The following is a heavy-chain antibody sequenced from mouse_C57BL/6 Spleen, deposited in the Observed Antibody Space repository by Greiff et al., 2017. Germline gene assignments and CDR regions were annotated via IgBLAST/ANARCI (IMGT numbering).Heavy chain of an antibody. V-gene: IGHV1-72*01. CDR2: IDPNSGGT. D-gene: IGHD2-4*01. CDR3: ASSSYDYGGTWFDY. Sequence: QVQLQQPGAELVQPGASVKLSCKASGYTFTSYWMHWVKQRPGRGLEWIGRIDPNSGGTTYNEKFKSKATLTVAKPSSTAYMQLSSLTTDDDAVDYCASSSYDYGGTWFDYWGQGTMVTVSA. CDR1: GYTFTSYW. J-gene: IGHJ3*01.